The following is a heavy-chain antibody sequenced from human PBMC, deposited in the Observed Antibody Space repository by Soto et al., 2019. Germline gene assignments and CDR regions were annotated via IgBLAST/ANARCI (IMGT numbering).Heavy chain of an antibody. CDR2: INPNSGGT. Sequence: ASVKVSCKASGYTFTGYYMHWVRQAPGQGLEWMGWINPNSGGTNYAQKFQGWVTMTRDPSISTAYMELSRLRSDDTSVYYCARGGHYYYYYCVDVWGKGTTVTVCS. J-gene: IGHJ6*03. CDR3: ARGGHYYYYYCVDV. D-gene: IGHD2-15*01. V-gene: IGHV1-2*04. CDR1: GYTFTGYY.